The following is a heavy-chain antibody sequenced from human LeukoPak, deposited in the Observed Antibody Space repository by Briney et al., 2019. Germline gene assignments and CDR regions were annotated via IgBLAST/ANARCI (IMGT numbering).Heavy chain of an antibody. D-gene: IGHD3-10*01. J-gene: IGHJ4*02. CDR3: GRDYISRGSGTNFADH. Sequence: PGGSLRLSCAASGFNFDDYAMHWVRQAPGKGLEWVSGINWNSGGIAYADSVRGRFTISRDNAKNSLYLQMNSLRAEDTAFYYCGRDYISRGSGTNFADHWGQGTLVTVSS. CDR1: GFNFDDYA. V-gene: IGHV3-9*01. CDR2: INWNSGGI.